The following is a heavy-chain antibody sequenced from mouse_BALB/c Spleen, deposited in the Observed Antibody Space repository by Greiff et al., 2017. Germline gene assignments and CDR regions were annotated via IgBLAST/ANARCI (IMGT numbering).Heavy chain of an antibody. Sequence: EVMLVESGGGLVKPGGSLKLSCAASGFTFSSYAMSWVRQTPEKRLEWVATISSGGSYTYYPDSVKGRFTISRDNAKNTLYLQMSSLRSEDTAMYYCARLYGNYDLYAMDYWGQGTSVTVSS. CDR1: GFTFSSYA. CDR3: ARLYGNYDLYAMDY. J-gene: IGHJ4*01. V-gene: IGHV5-9-1*01. D-gene: IGHD2-10*02. CDR2: ISSGGSYT.